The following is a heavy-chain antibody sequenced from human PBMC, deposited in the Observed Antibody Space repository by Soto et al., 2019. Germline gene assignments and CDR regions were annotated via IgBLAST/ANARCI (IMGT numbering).Heavy chain of an antibody. CDR3: AGYNWNYYFDP. D-gene: IGHD1-7*01. V-gene: IGHV4-61*01. J-gene: IGHJ5*02. CDR2: IYHSGST. Sequence: QVQLQESGPGLVKPSETLSLICTVSGGSVRDGSYYWAWLRQPPGKGLEWIGHIYHSGSTIYNPSLQSRVTISKDTSKSQFSLNLNSMTAADTAVYYCAGYNWNYYFDPWGQGTLVTVSS. CDR1: GGSVRDGSYY.